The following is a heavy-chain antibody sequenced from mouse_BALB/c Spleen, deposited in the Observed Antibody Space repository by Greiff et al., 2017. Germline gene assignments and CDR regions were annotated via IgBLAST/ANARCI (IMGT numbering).Heavy chain of an antibody. CDR1: GYTFTDYA. Sequence: VQLQQSGPELVRPGVSVKISCKGSGYTFTDYAMHWVKQSHAKSPEWIGVISTYYGNTNYNQKFKGKATMTVDKSSSTAYMELARLTSEDSAIYYCARSSTASMDYWGQGTSVTVSS. CDR3: ARSSTASMDY. CDR2: ISTYYGNT. V-gene: IGHV1-67*01. J-gene: IGHJ4*01. D-gene: IGHD1-2*01.